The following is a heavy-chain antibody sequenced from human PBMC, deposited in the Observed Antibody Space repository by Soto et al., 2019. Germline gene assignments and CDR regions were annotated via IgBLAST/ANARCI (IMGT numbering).Heavy chain of an antibody. J-gene: IGHJ3*02. CDR1: GYTFTNYW. CDR3: GTSVEPATPSAFDI. V-gene: IGHV5-51*01. D-gene: IGHD2-15*01. Sequence: PGESLKISCQGSGYTFTNYWIGWVRQMPGKGLEWMGIIYPGDSDTRYSPYFQGQVNISADKSISTAYLQWSSLKASDTAMYYCGTSVEPATPSAFDIWGQGTMVTVSS. CDR2: IYPGDSDT.